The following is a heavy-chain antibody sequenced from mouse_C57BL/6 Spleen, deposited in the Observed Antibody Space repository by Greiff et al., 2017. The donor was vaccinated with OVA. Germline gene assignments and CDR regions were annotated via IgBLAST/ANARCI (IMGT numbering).Heavy chain of an antibody. V-gene: IGHV1-61*01. CDR3: ARRGNWGYYYAMDY. CDR1: GYTFTSYW. D-gene: IGHD4-1*01. CDR2: IYPSDSET. J-gene: IGHJ4*01. Sequence: QVQLKQPGAELVRPGSSVKLSCKASGYTFTSYWMDWVKQRPGQGLEWIGNIYPSDSETHYNQKFKDKATLTVDKSSSTAYMQLSSLTSEDSAVYYCARRGNWGYYYAMDYWGQGTSVTVSS.